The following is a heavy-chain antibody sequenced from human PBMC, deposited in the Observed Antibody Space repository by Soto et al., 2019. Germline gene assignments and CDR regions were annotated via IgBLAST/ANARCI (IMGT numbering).Heavy chain of an antibody. CDR2: ISSSSSTI. Sequence: EVQLVESGGGLVQPGGSLRLSCAASGFTFSSYSMNWVRQAPGKGLEWVSYISSSSSTIYYADSVKGRLTISNDNAKNSLDLQMNGLRDEDTSVYYCAKEGGDLDYFDYWGQGTLVTGSS. V-gene: IGHV3-48*02. J-gene: IGHJ4*02. CDR1: GFTFSSYS. CDR3: AKEGGDLDYFDY. D-gene: IGHD3-16*01.